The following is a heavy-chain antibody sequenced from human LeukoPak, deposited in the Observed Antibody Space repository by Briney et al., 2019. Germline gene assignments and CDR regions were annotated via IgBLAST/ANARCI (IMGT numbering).Heavy chain of an antibody. CDR1: GFTFSSYA. J-gene: IGHJ4*02. D-gene: IGHD2-2*01. CDR3: AKDPRRYCSSTSCYDGFDY. Sequence: PGGSLRLSCAASGFTFSSYAMSWVRQAPGKGLEWVSAISGSGGSTYYADSVKGRFTISRDNSKNTLYLQMNSLRAEDTAVCYCAKDPRRYCSSTSCYDGFDYWGQGTLVTVSS. V-gene: IGHV3-23*01. CDR2: ISGSGGST.